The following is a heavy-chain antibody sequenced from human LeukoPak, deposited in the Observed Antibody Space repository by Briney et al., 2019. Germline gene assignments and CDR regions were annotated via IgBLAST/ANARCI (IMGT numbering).Heavy chain of an antibody. CDR1: GGTFSSYA. Sequence: ASVKVSCKASGGTFSSYAISWVRQAPGQGLEWMGRIIPIFGTANYAQKFQGRVTITTDESTSTAYMGLSSLRSEDTAVYYCARSKTYTMSRDAFDIWGQGTMVTVSS. D-gene: IGHD3-10*02. J-gene: IGHJ3*02. V-gene: IGHV1-69*05. CDR3: ARSKTYTMSRDAFDI. CDR2: IIPIFGTA.